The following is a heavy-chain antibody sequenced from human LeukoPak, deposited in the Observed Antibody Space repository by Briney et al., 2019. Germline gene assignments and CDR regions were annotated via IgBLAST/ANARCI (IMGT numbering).Heavy chain of an antibody. CDR3: AMVVGNNWFDP. D-gene: IGHD2-21*01. Sequence: GGSLRLSCAASGFTFSAYYMSWIRQAPGKGLEWVSYISSSSSTIYYADSVKGRFTISRDNAKNSLYLQMNSLRAEDTAVHYCAMVVGNNWFDPWGQGTLVTVSS. J-gene: IGHJ5*02. V-gene: IGHV3-11*01. CDR2: ISSSSSTI. CDR1: GFTFSAYY.